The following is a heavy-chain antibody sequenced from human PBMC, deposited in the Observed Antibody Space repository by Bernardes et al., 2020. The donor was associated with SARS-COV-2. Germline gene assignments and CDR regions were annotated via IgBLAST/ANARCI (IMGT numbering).Heavy chain of an antibody. CDR3: AREESYGEGGY. D-gene: IGHD4-17*01. Sequence: GGSLRLSCAASGFTFSRYWMHWVRQAPGKGLVWVSRIDSDGSSTTYADAVKGRFTMSRDNAKNSLYLQMNSLRAEDTAVYYCAREESYGEGGYWGQGTLVTVSS. CDR1: GFTFSRYW. J-gene: IGHJ4*02. V-gene: IGHV3-74*01. CDR2: IDSDGSST.